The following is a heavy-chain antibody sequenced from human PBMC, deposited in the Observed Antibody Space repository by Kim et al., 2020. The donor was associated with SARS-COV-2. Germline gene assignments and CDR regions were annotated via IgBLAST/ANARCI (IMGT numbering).Heavy chain of an antibody. D-gene: IGHD3-3*01. V-gene: IGHV1-18*01. CDR3: ARGFLEWLVYGMDV. J-gene: IGHJ6*02. Sequence: AQKLQGRVTMTTDTSTSTAYMELRSLRSDDTAVYYCARGFLEWLVYGMDVWGQGTTVTVSS.